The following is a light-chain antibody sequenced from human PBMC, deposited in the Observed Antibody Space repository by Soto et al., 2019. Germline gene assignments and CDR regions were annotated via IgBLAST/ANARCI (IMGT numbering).Light chain of an antibody. Sequence: IHLIWSPSILFPSSGESVTITXRASQVSSTSLAWYQVKPGXAPKXXXYDXSTLESGVPSRLSATVSGTEFSLTITSLQPDDFATYYCQQLFDSTSTFGQGTRLEI. J-gene: IGKJ5*01. CDR3: QQLFDSTST. CDR1: QVSSTS. CDR2: DXS. V-gene: IGKV1-9*01.